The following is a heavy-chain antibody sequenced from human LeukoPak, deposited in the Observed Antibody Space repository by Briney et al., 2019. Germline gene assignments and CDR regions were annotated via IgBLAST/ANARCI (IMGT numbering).Heavy chain of an antibody. J-gene: IGHJ4*02. Sequence: ASVKVSCKASGYTFTSYDINWVRQATGQGLEWMGWMNPNSGNTGYAQKFQGRVTMTRNTSISTAYMELGSLRSEDTAVYYCARRSTRDMVLNYWGQGTLVTVSS. CDR3: ARRSTRDMVLNY. CDR2: MNPNSGNT. CDR1: GYTFTSYD. V-gene: IGHV1-8*01. D-gene: IGHD3-10*01.